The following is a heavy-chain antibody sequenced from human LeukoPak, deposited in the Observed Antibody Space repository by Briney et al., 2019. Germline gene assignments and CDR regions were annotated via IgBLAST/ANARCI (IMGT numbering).Heavy chain of an antibody. D-gene: IGHD4-23*01. V-gene: IGHV3-74*01. J-gene: IGHJ6*03. CDR1: GFTFNNYW. CDR3: ARGDYFGNFGIGTSYYYYYMDV. Sequence: GGSLRLSCAASGFTFNNYWMHWVRQAPGKGLVWVSRINSDGINTSYADSVKGRFTISRDNAKNTLNLQMNSLRAEDTAVYYCARGDYFGNFGIGTSYYYYYMDVWGKGTTVTVSS. CDR2: INSDGINT.